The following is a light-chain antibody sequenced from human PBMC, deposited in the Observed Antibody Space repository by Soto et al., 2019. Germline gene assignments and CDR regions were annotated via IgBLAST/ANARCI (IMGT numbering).Light chain of an antibody. CDR2: DAS. CDR3: QQSNNLPLT. V-gene: IGKV1-33*01. CDR1: QDITTF. J-gene: IGKJ4*01. Sequence: DIPMTQSPSSLSASVGDRVNITCQASQDITTFLNWFQQKPRKAPKLLIYDASNLEAGVPSRFTGSGSGTHFTFTITSLQPVDVATYYCQQSNNLPLTFGGGTKVEIK.